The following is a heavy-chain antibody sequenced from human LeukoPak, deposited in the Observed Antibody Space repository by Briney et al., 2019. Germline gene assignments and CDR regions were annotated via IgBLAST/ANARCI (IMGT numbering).Heavy chain of an antibody. Sequence: SETLSLTCTVSGGSISSYYWSWIRQPPGKGLEWVGYIYYSGSTNYNPSLKSRVTISVDTSKNQFSLKLSSVTAADTAVYYCASGRQQLAHYGMDVWGQGTTVTVSS. D-gene: IGHD6-13*01. CDR1: GGSISSYY. CDR2: IYYSGST. CDR3: ASGRQQLAHYGMDV. J-gene: IGHJ6*02. V-gene: IGHV4-59*01.